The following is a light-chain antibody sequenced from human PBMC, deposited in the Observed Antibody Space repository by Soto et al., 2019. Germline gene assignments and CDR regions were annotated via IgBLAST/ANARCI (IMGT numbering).Light chain of an antibody. Sequence: EIVMTQSPATLSVSPGERATLSCRASQSVSSNLAWYQQKPGQAPRLLIYGASTRATGIPARFSGSGSGTEFTLTISSLQSEDVAVYYCQQRSIWPRNTFGLGTKLEIK. CDR2: GAS. CDR1: QSVSSN. V-gene: IGKV3D-15*01. CDR3: QQRSIWPRNT. J-gene: IGKJ2*01.